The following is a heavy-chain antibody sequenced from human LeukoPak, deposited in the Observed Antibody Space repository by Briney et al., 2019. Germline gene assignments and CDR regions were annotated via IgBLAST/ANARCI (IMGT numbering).Heavy chain of an antibody. D-gene: IGHD3-22*01. CDR2: ISGTGGST. CDR3: ARAGGITMIREVKVLNAFDI. CDR1: GFTFSSYA. J-gene: IGHJ3*02. Sequence: GGSLRLSCAASGFTFSSYALSWVRQTPGKGLEYVSTISGTGGSTYHADSVRGRFTISRDNSKSTLSLQMNNLRAQDTAVYYCARAGGITMIREVKVLNAFDIWGQGTMVTVSS. V-gene: IGHV3-23*01.